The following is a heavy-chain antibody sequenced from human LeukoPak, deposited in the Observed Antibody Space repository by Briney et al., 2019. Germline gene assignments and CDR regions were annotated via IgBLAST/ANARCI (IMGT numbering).Heavy chain of an antibody. Sequence: SETLSLTCSVSGDSITGYYWGWIRQPPGKGLEWIGNIYYTGNTYYNSSLKSRVTISLDTSKNQFSLKLSSVTAADTALYYCASQGFGEFYNWFDPWGQGTLVTVSS. V-gene: IGHV4-39*07. CDR1: GDSITGYY. J-gene: IGHJ5*02. CDR3: ASQGFGEFYNWFDP. CDR2: IYYTGNT. D-gene: IGHD3-10*01.